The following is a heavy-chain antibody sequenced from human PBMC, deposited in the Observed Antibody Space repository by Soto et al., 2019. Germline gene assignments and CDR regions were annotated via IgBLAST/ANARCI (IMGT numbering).Heavy chain of an antibody. Sequence: QLQLVQSVAEVKKPGSSVKVSCKASGGTFSSYAISWVRQAPGQGLEWMGGIIPIFVTANYAQKFQGTVTITADESTGQDYMELSSLRTDDTAVYYRARARNSGSPPGYGMDVCGHGTTVTVSS. D-gene: IGHD1-26*01. J-gene: IGHJ6*02. CDR3: ARARNSGSPPGYGMDV. V-gene: IGHV1-69*01. CDR2: IIPIFVTA. CDR1: GGTFSSYA.